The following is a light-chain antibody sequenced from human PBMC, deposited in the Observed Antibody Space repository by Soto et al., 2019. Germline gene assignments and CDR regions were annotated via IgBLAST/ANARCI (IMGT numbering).Light chain of an antibody. J-gene: IGLJ2*01. Sequence: QLVLTQSPSASASLGASVKLTCTLSSGHSSYAIAWHQQQPEKGPRYLMKLNSDGRHNNGDGIPDRFSGSSSGAERYLTISSLQSEDEADYYCQTWDTGIVVFGGGTKLTVL. CDR2: LNSDGRH. CDR3: QTWDTGIVV. V-gene: IGLV4-69*01. CDR1: SGHSSYA.